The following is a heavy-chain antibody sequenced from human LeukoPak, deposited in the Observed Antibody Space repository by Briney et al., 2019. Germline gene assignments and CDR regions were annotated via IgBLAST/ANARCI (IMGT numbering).Heavy chain of an antibody. CDR1: GFTFSSYS. J-gene: IGHJ4*02. D-gene: IGHD6-13*01. V-gene: IGHV3-21*01. Sequence: GGSLRLSCAASGFTFSSYSMNWVRQAPGKGLEWVSSISSSSSYIYYADSVKGRFTISRDNAKNSLYLQMNSLGAEDTAVYYCARVLAAAGPVDYWGQGTLVTVSS. CDR3: ARVLAAAGPVDY. CDR2: ISSSSSYI.